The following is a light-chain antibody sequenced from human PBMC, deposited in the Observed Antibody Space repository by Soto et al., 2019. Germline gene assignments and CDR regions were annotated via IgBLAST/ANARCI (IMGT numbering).Light chain of an antibody. CDR2: GAS. Sequence: EGVLTQSPGTLSLSPGDRAPLYCRASQSVSSNYLAWYQQKPGQAPRLLIHGASTRASGIPDRFSGSGSGTDLTITISRLEPADFAVYYRQQYGSSGTFGQGTKVDIK. CDR3: QQYGSSGT. V-gene: IGKV3-20*01. J-gene: IGKJ1*01. CDR1: QSVSSNY.